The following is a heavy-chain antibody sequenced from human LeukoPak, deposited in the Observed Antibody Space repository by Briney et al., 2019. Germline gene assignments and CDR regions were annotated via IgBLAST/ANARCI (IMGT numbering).Heavy chain of an antibody. V-gene: IGHV1-2*02. CDR2: INPNSGGA. Sequence: ASVKVSCKASGYTFISYDINWVRQAPGQGLEWMGWINPNSGGANFAQNFQGRVTMTRDTSISTVYMELSRLRSDDTAVYYCARDQRLLYYYYYMDVWGKGTTVTVSS. CDR3: ARDQRLLYYYYYMDV. CDR1: GYTFISYD. D-gene: IGHD6-25*01. J-gene: IGHJ6*03.